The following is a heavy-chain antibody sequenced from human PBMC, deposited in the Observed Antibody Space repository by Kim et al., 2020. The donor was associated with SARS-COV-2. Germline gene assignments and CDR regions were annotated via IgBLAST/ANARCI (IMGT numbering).Heavy chain of an antibody. J-gene: IGHJ4*02. V-gene: IGHV4-34*01. D-gene: IGHD6-13*01. CDR3: ARGSSSWYTNRYYFDY. Sequence: YLESRVTISVDTSKNQFTRKLGSVTAADTAVYYCARGSSSWYTNRYYFDYWGQGTLVTVSS.